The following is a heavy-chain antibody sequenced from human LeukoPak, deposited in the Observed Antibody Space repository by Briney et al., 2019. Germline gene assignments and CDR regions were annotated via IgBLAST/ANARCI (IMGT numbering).Heavy chain of an antibody. CDR1: GGSISSGSYY. CDR2: IYTSGST. D-gene: IGHD6-13*01. Sequence: SQTLSLTCTVSGGSISSGSYYWSWIRQPAGKGLEWIGRIYTSGSTNYNPSLKSRVTISVDTSKNQFSLKLSSVTAADTAVHYCAREGYSSSWYFDYWGQGTLVTVSS. V-gene: IGHV4-61*02. CDR3: AREGYSSSWYFDY. J-gene: IGHJ4*02.